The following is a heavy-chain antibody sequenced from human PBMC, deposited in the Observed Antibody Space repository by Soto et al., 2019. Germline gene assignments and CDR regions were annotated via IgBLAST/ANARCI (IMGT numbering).Heavy chain of an antibody. D-gene: IGHD3-9*01. CDR1: GFTFSSYA. CDR2: ISSNGGST. CDR3: VKEHYDILTGSPQLFH. V-gene: IGHV3-64D*06. Sequence: QTXGSLLLPCSASGFTFSSYAMHWVRQAPGKGLEYVSAISSNGGSTYYADSVKGRFTISRDNSKNTLYLQMSSLRAGDTAVYYCVKEHYDILTGSPQLFHWGQGTLVTVYS. J-gene: IGHJ4*02.